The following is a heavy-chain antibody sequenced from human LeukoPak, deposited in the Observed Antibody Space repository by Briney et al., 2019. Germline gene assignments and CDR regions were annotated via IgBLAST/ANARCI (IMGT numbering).Heavy chain of an antibody. Sequence: GGSLRLSCAASGFTVSSNYMSWVRQAPGKGLEWVSVIYSGGSTYYADSVKGRFTISRDNSKNTLYLQMNSLRAEDTAVYYCAMDTVTTTLDYWGQGTLVTVSS. CDR3: AMDTVTTTLDY. V-gene: IGHV3-66*01. J-gene: IGHJ4*02. CDR2: IYSGGST. D-gene: IGHD4-17*01. CDR1: GFTVSSNY.